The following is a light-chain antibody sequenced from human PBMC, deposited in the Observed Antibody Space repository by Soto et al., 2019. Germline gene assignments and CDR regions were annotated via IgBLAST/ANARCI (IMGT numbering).Light chain of an antibody. CDR2: DVA. CDR1: SSDVGGYNY. Sequence: QSVLTQPRSVSGSPGQSVTISCTGTSSDVGGYNYVSWYQQHPGKAPKLMIYDVAKRPSGVPDRFSGSKSGNTASLTISGLQADDEADYYCCAYAGSYTLRLFGGGTKLTVL. CDR3: CAYAGSYTLRL. V-gene: IGLV2-11*01. J-gene: IGLJ2*01.